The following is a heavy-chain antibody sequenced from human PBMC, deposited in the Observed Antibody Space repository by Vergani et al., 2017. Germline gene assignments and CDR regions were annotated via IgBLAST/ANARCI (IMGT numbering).Heavy chain of an antibody. CDR3: ARHVEMAPSRIQEAFDI. Sequence: QVQLVQSGAEVKKPGASVKVSCKASGYTFTSYGISWVRQAPGQGLEWMGWISAYNGNTNYAQKLQGRVTMTTDTSTSTAYMELRSLRSDDTAVYYCARHVEMAPSRIQEAFDIWGQGTMVTVSS. V-gene: IGHV1-18*04. CDR2: ISAYNGNT. D-gene: IGHD5-24*01. CDR1: GYTFTSYG. J-gene: IGHJ3*02.